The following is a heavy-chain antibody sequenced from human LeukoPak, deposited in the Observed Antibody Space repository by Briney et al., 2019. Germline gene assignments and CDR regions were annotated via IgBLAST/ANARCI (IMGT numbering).Heavy chain of an antibody. CDR3: ARGGGSSSWYQLDY. CDR1: GFTFSSYS. Sequence: GGSLRLSCAASGFTFSSYSMNWVRQAPGEGLEWVSSISSSSSYIYYADSVKGRSTISRDNAKNSLYLQMNSLRAEDTAVYYCARGGGSSSWYQLDYWGQGTLVTVSS. J-gene: IGHJ4*02. CDR2: ISSSSSYI. D-gene: IGHD6-13*01. V-gene: IGHV3-21*01.